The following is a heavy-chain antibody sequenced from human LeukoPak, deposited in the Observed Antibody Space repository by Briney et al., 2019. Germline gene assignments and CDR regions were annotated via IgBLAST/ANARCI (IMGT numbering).Heavy chain of an antibody. CDR2: INSDGSST. Sequence: GGSLRLSCAASGFTFSSYWMPWVRQAPGKGLVWVSRINSDGSSTSYADSVKGRFTISRDNAKNTLYLQMNSLRAEDTAVCYCARVLFPIGSYYAEYFQHWGQGTLVTVSS. D-gene: IGHD1-26*01. CDR3: ARVLFPIGSYYAEYFQH. J-gene: IGHJ1*01. V-gene: IGHV3-74*01. CDR1: GFTFSSYW.